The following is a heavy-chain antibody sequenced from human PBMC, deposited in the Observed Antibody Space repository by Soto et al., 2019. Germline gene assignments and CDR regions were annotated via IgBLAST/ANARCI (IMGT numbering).Heavy chain of an antibody. D-gene: IGHD4-17*01. J-gene: IGHJ4*02. CDR2: ISSSSSYI. CDR3: ARDKGDYGDDDWVLSTAALPV. Sequence: EVQLVESGGGLVKPGGSLRLSCAASGFTFSSYSMNWVRQAPGKGLEWVSSISSSSSYIYYADSVKGRFTIPRDNAKNPLYLQMNCLRAEDMSVYYCARDKGDYGDDDWVLSTAALPVWGQGTLVTVSS. V-gene: IGHV3-21*01. CDR1: GFTFSSYS.